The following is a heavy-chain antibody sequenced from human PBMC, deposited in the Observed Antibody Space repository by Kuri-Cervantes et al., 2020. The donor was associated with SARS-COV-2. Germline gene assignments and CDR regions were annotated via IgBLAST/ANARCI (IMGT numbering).Heavy chain of an antibody. CDR3: ARDLDGYKHP. D-gene: IGHD5-24*01. CDR1: GFTFSSYW. V-gene: IGHV3-7*01. Sequence: GESRKSSCAASGFTFSSYWMSWVRQAPGKGLEWVANIKQDGSEKYYVDSVKGRFTISRDNAKNSLYLQMNSLRAEDTAVYYCARDLDGYKHPWGQGTLVTVSS. CDR2: IKQDGSEK. J-gene: IGHJ5*02.